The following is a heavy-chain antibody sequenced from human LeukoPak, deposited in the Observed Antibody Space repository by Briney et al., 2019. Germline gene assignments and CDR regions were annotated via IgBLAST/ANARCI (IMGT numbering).Heavy chain of an antibody. D-gene: IGHD1-26*01. CDR2: IYYSGST. J-gene: IGHJ5*02. CDR1: GRSIGSSSYY. Sequence: PSETRSLTCTVSGRSIGSSSYYWGWIRQPPGKGLEWIGSIYYSGSTYYNPSLKSRGTISVDTSQNQFSLELSAVTAADPAVYYCARERSYDWFDPWGQGTLVTVSS. V-gene: IGHV4-39*07. CDR3: ARERSYDWFDP.